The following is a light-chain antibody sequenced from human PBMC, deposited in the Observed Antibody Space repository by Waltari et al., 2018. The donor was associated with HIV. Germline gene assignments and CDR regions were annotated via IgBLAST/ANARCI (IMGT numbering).Light chain of an antibody. CDR1: TSNIGTNY. J-gene: IGLJ3*02. Sequence: QSVLTQSPSASGTPGQRVTISCSGSTSNIGTNYVYWYQQLPGTTPKLLIYRNGQRPSGVPDRFSGSKSGTSASLAISGLRSEDEAAYYCAAWDDILSGLVFGGGTKLTVL. CDR2: RNG. V-gene: IGLV1-47*01. CDR3: AAWDDILSGLV.